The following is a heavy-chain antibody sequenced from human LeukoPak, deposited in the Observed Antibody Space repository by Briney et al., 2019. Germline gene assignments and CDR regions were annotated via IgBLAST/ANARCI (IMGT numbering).Heavy chain of an antibody. V-gene: IGHV1-8*03. D-gene: IGHD6-13*01. Sequence: ASVKVSCKASGYTFTSYDINWVRQATGQGVEWMGWMNPNSGNTGYAQKFQGRVTITRNTSISTAYMELSSLRSEDTAVYYCSRGTYSSSWFLDYWGQGTLVTVSS. CDR1: GYTFTSYD. J-gene: IGHJ4*02. CDR2: MNPNSGNT. CDR3: SRGTYSSSWFLDY.